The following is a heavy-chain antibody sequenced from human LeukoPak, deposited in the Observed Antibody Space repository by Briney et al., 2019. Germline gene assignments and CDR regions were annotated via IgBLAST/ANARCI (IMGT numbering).Heavy chain of an antibody. V-gene: IGHV1-2*06. J-gene: IGHJ5*02. D-gene: IGHD2-21*02. Sequence: GASVKVSCKASGYTFTGYYMHWVRQAPGQGLEWMGRINPNSGGTNYAQKFQGRVTMTRDTSISTAYMELSRLRSDDTAVYYCASSYCGGDCYSPGWFDPWGQGTLVTVSS. CDR3: ASSYCGGDCYSPGWFDP. CDR2: INPNSGGT. CDR1: GYTFTGYY.